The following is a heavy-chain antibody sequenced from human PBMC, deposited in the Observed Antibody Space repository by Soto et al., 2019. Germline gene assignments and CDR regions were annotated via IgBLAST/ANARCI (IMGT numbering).Heavy chain of an antibody. V-gene: IGHV3-23*01. J-gene: IGHJ4*02. CDR1: GFTFSSSV. CDR3: AKWHTENYDSLALSGFDG. D-gene: IGHD3-16*01. CDR2: ISGGDGSP. Sequence: PGVSLRLSCTASGFTFSSSVMTWVRQAPGKGLEWVSAISGGDGSPSYADSVKGRFTISGDNSKNTLYLHMNSLRADDTAAYYYAKWHTENYDSLALSGFDGWGKGTQVTV.